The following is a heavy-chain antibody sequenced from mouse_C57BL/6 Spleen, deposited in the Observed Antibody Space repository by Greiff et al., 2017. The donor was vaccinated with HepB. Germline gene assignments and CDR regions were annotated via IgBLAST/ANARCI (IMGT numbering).Heavy chain of an antibody. CDR2: ISDGGSYT. J-gene: IGHJ4*01. V-gene: IGHV5-4*01. CDR1: GFTFSSYA. D-gene: IGHD1-1*01. Sequence: EVQGVESGGGLVKPGGSLKLSCAASGFTFSSYAMSWVRQTPEKRLEWVATISDGGSYTYYPDNVKGRFTISRDNAKNNLYLQMSDLRSEDTAMYYCASAGGSSYAAIDYWGQGTSVTVSS. CDR3: ASAGGSSYAAIDY.